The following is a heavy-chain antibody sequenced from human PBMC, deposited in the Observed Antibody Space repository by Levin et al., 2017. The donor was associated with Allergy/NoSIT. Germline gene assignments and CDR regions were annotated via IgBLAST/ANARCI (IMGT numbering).Heavy chain of an antibody. CDR2: IKQDGSEK. CDR1: GFIYSSYW. J-gene: IGHJ5*02. D-gene: IGHD1-26*01. Sequence: PGGSLRLSCAGSGFIYSSYWMSWVRQAPGKGLEWVANIKQDGSEKYYADSVKGRFTISRDNGKNSLYLQMNSLRAEDTAVYFCGREWEGAIATWGQGTLVTVSS. CDR3: GREWEGAIAT. V-gene: IGHV3-7*01.